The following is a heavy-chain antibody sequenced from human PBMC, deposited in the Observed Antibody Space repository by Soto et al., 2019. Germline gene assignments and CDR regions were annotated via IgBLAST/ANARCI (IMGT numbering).Heavy chain of an antibody. D-gene: IGHD2-15*01. CDR3: ARDFGYCSGGSCYRWFDP. Sequence: ASVKVSCKASGYTFTSYGISWVRQAPGQGLEWMGWISAYNGNTNYAQKLQGRVTMTTDTSTSTAYMELRSLRSDDTAVYYCARDFGYCSGGSCYRWFDPWGQGTLVTV. V-gene: IGHV1-18*01. CDR2: ISAYNGNT. J-gene: IGHJ5*02. CDR1: GYTFTSYG.